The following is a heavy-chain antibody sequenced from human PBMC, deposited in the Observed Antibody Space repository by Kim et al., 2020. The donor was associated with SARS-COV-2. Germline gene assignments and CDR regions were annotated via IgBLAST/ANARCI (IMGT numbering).Heavy chain of an antibody. CDR1: GFTFSSYA. CDR2: ISGSGGST. J-gene: IGHJ3*02. V-gene: IGHV3-23*01. Sequence: GGSLRLSCAASGFTFSSYAMSWVRQAPGKGLEWVSAISGSGGSTYYADSVKGRFTISRDNSKNTLYLQMNSLRSEDTAVYYCALGGYCSSTSCYSDAFDIWGQGTMVTVSS. D-gene: IGHD2-2*01. CDR3: ALGGYCSSTSCYSDAFDI.